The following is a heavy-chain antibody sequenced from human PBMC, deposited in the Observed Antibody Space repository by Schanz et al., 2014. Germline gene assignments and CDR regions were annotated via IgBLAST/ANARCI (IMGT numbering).Heavy chain of an antibody. CDR1: GYTFISYG. J-gene: IGHJ4*02. CDR3: ARAFGGYDPAGALDY. V-gene: IGHV1-18*01. D-gene: IGHD5-12*01. Sequence: QVQLVQSGAEVKKPGASVKVSCKASGYTFISYGIKWVRQAPGQGLEWMGWISAYNGHTDYAQKFQGWVTMTRDTSISTAYMEVSRLKSDDTAVYYCARAFGGYDPAGALDYWGQGTLVTVSS. CDR2: ISAYNGHT.